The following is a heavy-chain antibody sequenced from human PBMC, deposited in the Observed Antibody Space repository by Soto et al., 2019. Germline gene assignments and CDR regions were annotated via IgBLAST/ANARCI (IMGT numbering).Heavy chain of an antibody. CDR3: ARGHDFWSGYYNY. D-gene: IGHD3-3*01. V-gene: IGHV4-30-4*01. CDR1: GGSISSGDYY. Sequence: SETLSLTCTVSGGSISSGDYYWSWIRQPPGKGLEWIGYIYYSGSTYYNLSLKSRVTISVDTSKNQFSLKLSSVTAADTAVYYCARGHDFWSGYYNYWGQGTLVTVSS. J-gene: IGHJ4*02. CDR2: IYYSGST.